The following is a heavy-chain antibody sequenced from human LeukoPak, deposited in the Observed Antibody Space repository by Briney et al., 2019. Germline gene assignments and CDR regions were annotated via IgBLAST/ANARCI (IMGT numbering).Heavy chain of an antibody. CDR2: IYHSGST. CDR1: GGSISSGGYY. Sequence: SETLSLTCTVSGGSISSGGYYWSWIRQPPGKGLEWIGYIYHSGSTYYNPSLKSRVTISVDRSKNQFSLKLSSVTAADTAVYYCARKGSGYMDYWGQGTLVTVSS. D-gene: IGHD3-3*01. CDR3: ARKGSGYMDY. J-gene: IGHJ4*02. V-gene: IGHV4-30-2*01.